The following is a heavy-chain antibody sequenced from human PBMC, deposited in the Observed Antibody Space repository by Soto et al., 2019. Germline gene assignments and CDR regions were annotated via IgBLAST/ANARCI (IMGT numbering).Heavy chain of an antibody. V-gene: IGHV1-18*01. CDR2: ISAYNGNT. D-gene: IGHD3-3*01. CDR3: ARAGYDFWSGYRLHYGMDV. CDR1: GYTFTSYG. Sequence: ASVKVCCKASGYTFTSYGISWVRQAPGQGLEWMGWISAYNGNTNYAQKLQGRVTMTTDTSKNQFSLKLSSVTAADTAVYYCARAGYDFWSGYRLHYGMDVWGHGTTVTVSS. J-gene: IGHJ6*02.